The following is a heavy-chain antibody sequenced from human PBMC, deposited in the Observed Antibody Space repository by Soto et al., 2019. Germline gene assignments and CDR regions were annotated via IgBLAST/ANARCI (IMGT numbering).Heavy chain of an antibody. CDR3: ARRGAVAGYYYYHGLDV. D-gene: IGHD6-19*01. J-gene: IGHJ6*02. Sequence: SETLSLTCSVSGGSINSYYWAWIRQSPGKGLEWIGYIFYTGSTNYNPSLESRVTISVDTSKKYFSLILRSVTAADTAVYYCARRGAVAGYYYYHGLDVWGQGTTVTVSS. V-gene: IGHV4-59*08. CDR2: IFYTGST. CDR1: GGSINSYY.